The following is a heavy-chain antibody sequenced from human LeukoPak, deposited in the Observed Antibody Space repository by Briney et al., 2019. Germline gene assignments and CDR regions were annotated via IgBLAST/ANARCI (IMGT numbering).Heavy chain of an antibody. CDR2: VDPEDGGT. CDR3: ARESRLGCGGDCYRNAFDI. D-gene: IGHD2-21*01. J-gene: IGHJ3*02. CDR1: GYTFTDYY. Sequence: GASVKVSCKASGYTFTDYYMHWMQQAPGKGLEWMGRVDPEDGGTIYAEKFQGRVTITADTSTDTAYMELSSLRSEDTAVYYCARESRLGCGGDCYRNAFDIWGQGTMVTVSS. V-gene: IGHV1-69-2*01.